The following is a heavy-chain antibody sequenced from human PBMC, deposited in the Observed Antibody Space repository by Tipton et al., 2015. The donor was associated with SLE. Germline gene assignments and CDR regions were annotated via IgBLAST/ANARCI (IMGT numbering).Heavy chain of an antibody. CDR3: ARGPHSSSYDY. V-gene: IGHV4-31*03. D-gene: IGHD6-13*01. CDR1: GGSISSGGYY. CDR2: IYYSGST. J-gene: IGHJ4*02. Sequence: TLSLTCTVSGGSISSGGYYWSWIRQHPGKGLEWIGYIYYSGSTYYNPSLTSRVTISVDTSKNQFSLKLSSVTAADTAVYYCARGPHSSSYDYWGQGTLVTVSS.